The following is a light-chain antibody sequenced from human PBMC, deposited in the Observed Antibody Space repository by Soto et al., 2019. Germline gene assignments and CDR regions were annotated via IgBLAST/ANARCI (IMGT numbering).Light chain of an antibody. CDR3: CSYAGSSTWV. CDR1: SRDVGSFNS. CDR2: DVT. J-gene: IGLJ3*02. V-gene: IGLV2-11*01. Sequence: QSALTQPRPVSGSPGQSLTLSCTGTSRDVGSFNSVSWYQQHPGKAPQLIIYDVTKRPSGVPDRFSGSKSGNTASLNISGLQADDESDYYCCSYAGSSTWVFGGGTKVTVL.